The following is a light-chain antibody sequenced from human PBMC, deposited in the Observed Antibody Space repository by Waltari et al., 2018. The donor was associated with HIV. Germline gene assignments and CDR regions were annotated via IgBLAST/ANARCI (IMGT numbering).Light chain of an antibody. CDR3: QQAHSFPLT. V-gene: IGKV1-12*01. J-gene: IGKJ4*01. CDR2: AAS. CDR1: QGISIW. Sequence: DIQMTQSPSSVSASVGDRVTITCRASQGISIWLAWYQQKPGKAPDLLIYAASNLQSGVPSRFSGSGSGTDFTLTISSLQPEDFATYFCQQAHSFPLTFGGGTKVEIK.